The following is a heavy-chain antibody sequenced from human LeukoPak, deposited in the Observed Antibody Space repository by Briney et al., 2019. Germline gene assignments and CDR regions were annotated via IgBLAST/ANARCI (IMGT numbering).Heavy chain of an antibody. V-gene: IGHV4-39*01. CDR3: ARLLDY. Sequence: PGGSLRLSCAASGFTFNSYEMNWVRQAPGKGLEWIGSIYYSGSTYYNPSLKSRVTISVDTSKNQFSLKLSSVTAADTAVYYCARLLDYWGQGTLVTVSS. CDR1: GFTFNSYE. J-gene: IGHJ4*02. CDR2: IYYSGST.